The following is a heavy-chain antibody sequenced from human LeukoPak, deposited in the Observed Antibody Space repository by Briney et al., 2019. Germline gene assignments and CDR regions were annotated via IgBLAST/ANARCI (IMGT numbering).Heavy chain of an antibody. CDR1: GFTFSSYS. D-gene: IGHD4-17*01. CDR3: ARDMERGVTTVTSLDY. CDR2: IISSSSYI. J-gene: IGHJ4*02. Sequence: GGSLRLSCAASGFTFSSYSMNWVRQAPGKGLEWVSSIISSSSYIYYADSVKGRFTISTDNAKNSLYLQMNSLRAEDTAVYYCARDMERGVTTVTSLDYWGQGTLVTVSS. V-gene: IGHV3-21*01.